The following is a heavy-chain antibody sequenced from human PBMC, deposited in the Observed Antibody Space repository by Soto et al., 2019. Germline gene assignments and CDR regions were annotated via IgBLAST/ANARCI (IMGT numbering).Heavy chain of an antibody. CDR2: ISSSSSYI. D-gene: IGHD2-2*01. V-gene: IGHV3-21*01. Sequence: PGGSLRLSCAASGFTFSSYSMNWVRQAPGKGLEWVSSISSSSSYIYYADSVKGRFTISRDNAKNSLYLQMNSLRAEDTAVYYCARGPLLWGSVLDYYYYGMDVWGQGTTVTVSS. J-gene: IGHJ6*02. CDR3: ARGPLLWGSVLDYYYYGMDV. CDR1: GFTFSSYS.